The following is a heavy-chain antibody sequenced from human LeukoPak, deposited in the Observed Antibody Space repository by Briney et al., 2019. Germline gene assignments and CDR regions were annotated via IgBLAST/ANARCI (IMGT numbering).Heavy chain of an antibody. J-gene: IGHJ4*02. CDR3: ARGVRGIPRYFDY. Sequence: PSETLSLTCAVYGGSFSGYYWSWIRQPPGKGLEWIGEINHSGSTNYNPSLKSRVTISVDTSKNQFSLKLSSVTAADTAVYYCARGVRGIPRYFDYWGQGTLVTVS. D-gene: IGHD1-14*01. CDR2: INHSGST. V-gene: IGHV4-34*01. CDR1: GGSFSGYY.